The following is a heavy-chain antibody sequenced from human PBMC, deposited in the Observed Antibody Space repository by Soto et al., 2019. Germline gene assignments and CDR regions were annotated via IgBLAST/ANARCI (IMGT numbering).Heavy chain of an antibody. CDR3: AREDWGSGSYDY. Sequence: QVQLVESGGGVVQPGRSLRLSCAASGFTFSSYGMHWVRQAPGKGLEWVAVIWYDGSNKYYADSVKGRFTISRDNSKNTLYLQMNSLRAEDTAVYYCAREDWGSGSYDYWGQGTLVTVSS. V-gene: IGHV3-33*01. CDR1: GFTFSSYG. D-gene: IGHD3-10*01. J-gene: IGHJ4*02. CDR2: IWYDGSNK.